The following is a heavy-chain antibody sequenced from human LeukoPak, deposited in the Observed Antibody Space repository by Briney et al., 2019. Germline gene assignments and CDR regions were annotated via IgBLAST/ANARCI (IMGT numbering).Heavy chain of an antibody. J-gene: IGHJ4*02. D-gene: IGHD3-22*01. CDR3: ARSLKTYYYDSSGYFHFDY. CDR2: INPNSGGT. CDR1: GYTFTGYY. Sequence: EASVKVSCKASGYTFTGYYMHWVRQAPGQGLEWMGWINPNSGGTNYAQKFQGRVTMTRDTSISTAYMELSRLRSDDTAVYYCARSLKTYYYDSSGYFHFDYWGQGTLVTVSS. V-gene: IGHV1-2*02.